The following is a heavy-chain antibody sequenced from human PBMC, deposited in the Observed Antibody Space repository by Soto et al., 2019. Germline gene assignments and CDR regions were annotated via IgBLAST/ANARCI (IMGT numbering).Heavy chain of an antibody. J-gene: IGHJ5*02. CDR3: ARLYYDFWSGMNWFDP. V-gene: IGHV4-39*01. CDR2: IYYSGST. CDR1: GGSLSSSSYY. D-gene: IGHD3-3*01. Sequence: PSETLSLTCTVSGGSLSSSSYYRGWIRQPPGKGLEWIGSIYYSGSTYYNPSLKSRVTISVDTSKNQFSLKLSSVTAADTAVYYCARLYYDFWSGMNWFDPWGQGTLVTVSS.